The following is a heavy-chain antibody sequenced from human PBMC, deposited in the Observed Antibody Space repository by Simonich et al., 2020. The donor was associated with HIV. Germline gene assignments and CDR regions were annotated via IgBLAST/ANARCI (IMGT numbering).Heavy chain of an antibody. Sequence: EVQLLESGGGLVQPGGSLRLSCAASGFTFSSYAMSWVRQAPGKGRVGASGIGVSGGSTDYADSVKGRFTISRDNSKNTLYLQMHSLRAEDTAVYYCAKDRYYNFWSGYYDYWGQGTLVTVSS. CDR2: IGVSGGST. CDR3: AKDRYYNFWSGYYDY. CDR1: GFTFSSYA. D-gene: IGHD3-3*01. J-gene: IGHJ4*02. V-gene: IGHV3-23*01.